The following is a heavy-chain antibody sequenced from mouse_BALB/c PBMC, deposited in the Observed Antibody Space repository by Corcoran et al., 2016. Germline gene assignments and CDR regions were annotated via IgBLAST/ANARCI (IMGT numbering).Heavy chain of an antibody. J-gene: IGHJ3*01. V-gene: IGHV9-3-1*01. CDR2: INAYTGEP. CDR3: ARGVLYGNYVSCFSY. D-gene: IGHD2-1*01. CDR1: GYTFTNSG. Sequence: QIQLVKSGPELKKPGETVKISCKASGYTFTNSGLNWVKPAAGKGLKWMGRINAYTGEPTYADDFKGRFAFSLDNSASTAYLQINNLKNEDTATYFCARGVLYGNYVSCFSYWGQGTLVTVSA.